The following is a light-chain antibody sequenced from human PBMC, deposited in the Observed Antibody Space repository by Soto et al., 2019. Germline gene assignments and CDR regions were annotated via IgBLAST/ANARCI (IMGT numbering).Light chain of an antibody. V-gene: IGLV2-14*01. CDR1: SSDVGGYNY. J-gene: IGLJ2*01. Sequence: QSALTQPASVSGSPGQSITISCTGTSSDVGGYNYVSWYQQHPGKAPKLMIYEVSNRPSRISNRFSGSKFGNTGSLTISGPQGEDGADYYCSSYTSSSSVVFGGGTKLTVL. CDR2: EVS. CDR3: SSYTSSSSVV.